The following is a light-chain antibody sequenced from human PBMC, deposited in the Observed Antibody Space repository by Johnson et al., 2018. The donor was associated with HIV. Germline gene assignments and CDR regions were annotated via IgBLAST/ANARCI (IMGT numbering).Light chain of an antibody. CDR2: ENN. CDR3: LAWDTSLSAGV. Sequence: SVLTQPPSVSAAPGQKVTISCSGSSSNIGNNYVSWYQQLPGTAPKLLIYENNKRPSGIPDRFSGSKSGTSATLGITGIQTGDEADYYCLAWDTSLSAGVFGTGTKVTV. J-gene: IGLJ1*01. V-gene: IGLV1-51*02. CDR1: SSNIGNNY.